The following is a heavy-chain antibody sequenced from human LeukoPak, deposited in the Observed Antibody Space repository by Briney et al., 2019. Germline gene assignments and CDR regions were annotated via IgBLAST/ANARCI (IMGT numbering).Heavy chain of an antibody. D-gene: IGHD7-27*01. CDR1: GYSISSGYY. J-gene: IGHJ4*02. V-gene: IGHV4-38-2*02. CDR3: ARDLWGSRYYFDY. CDR2: IYRSGST. Sequence: PSETLSLTCTVSGYSISSGYYWGWIRQPPGKGLEWIGSIYRSGSTYYNPSLKSRVTISVDTSKNQFSLKLSSVTAADTAVYYCARDLWGSRYYFDYWGQGTLVTVSS.